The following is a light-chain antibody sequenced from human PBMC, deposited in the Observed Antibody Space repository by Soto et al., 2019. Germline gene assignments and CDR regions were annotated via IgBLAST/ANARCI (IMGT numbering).Light chain of an antibody. J-gene: IGLJ1*01. CDR1: SSDVGRYDY. CDR2: DVS. CDR3: CSFAGSYTYV. Sequence: QSALTQPRSVSGSPGQSVTIPCTGTSSDVGRYDYVSWYQQHPGKAPKLIIYDVSERPSGVPDRFSGSKFGNTASLTISGLQAEDEADYSCCSFAGSYTYVFGTGTKVTVL. V-gene: IGLV2-11*01.